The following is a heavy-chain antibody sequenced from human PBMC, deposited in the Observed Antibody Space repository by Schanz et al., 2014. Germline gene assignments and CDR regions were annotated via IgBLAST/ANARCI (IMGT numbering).Heavy chain of an antibody. V-gene: IGHV4-4*02. Sequence: QVQLQESGPGLVKPSGTLSLTCAVSGASISSSNWWSWVRQPPGKGLEWIGEIYHSGNTNYNASHNSGSATTEDNAKTGSAKKEGSVTAADTAVDYCARDSLRGATSGYGMDVWGQGTMXTVSS. D-gene: IGHD1-1*01. CDR3: ARDSLRGATSGYGMDV. CDR1: GASISSSNW. CDR2: IYHSGNT. J-gene: IGHJ6*02.